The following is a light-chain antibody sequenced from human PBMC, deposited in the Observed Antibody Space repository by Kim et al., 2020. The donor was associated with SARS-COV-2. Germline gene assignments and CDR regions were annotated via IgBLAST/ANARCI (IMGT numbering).Light chain of an antibody. J-gene: IGKJ1*01. CDR1: QSINIW. V-gene: IGKV1-5*01. CDR2: DVS. CDR3: QQYSSYST. Sequence: DIQMTQSPSTLSASVGDRVTITCRASQSINIWLAWYQQKPGKAPKLLIYDVSSLASGVPSRFSGSASGTEFTLTISSLQPDDFATYYCQQYSSYSTFGQGTKVEIK.